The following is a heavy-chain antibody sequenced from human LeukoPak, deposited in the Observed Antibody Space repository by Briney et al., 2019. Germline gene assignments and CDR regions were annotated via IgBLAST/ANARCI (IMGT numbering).Heavy chain of an antibody. CDR3: AKCRVSSSGSADY. CDR2: INPSGGST. J-gene: IGHJ4*02. D-gene: IGHD6-19*01. CDR1: GYTFTSYY. V-gene: IGHV1-46*01. Sequence: ASVKVSCKASGYTFTSYYMHWVRQAPGQGLEWMGKINPSGGSTTYAQKFQGRVSMTRDTSTSTVYMELSSLRSEDTAVYYCAKCRVSSSGSADYWGQGTLVTVSS.